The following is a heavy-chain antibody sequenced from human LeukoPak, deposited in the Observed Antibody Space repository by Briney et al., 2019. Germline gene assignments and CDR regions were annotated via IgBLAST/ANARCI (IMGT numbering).Heavy chain of an antibody. CDR2: ISYDGSNK. J-gene: IGHJ4*02. CDR1: GFTFSSYA. V-gene: IGHV3-30-3*01. CDR3: ARGSVRYCSGGSCSRGLNY. Sequence: GRPLRLSCAASGFTFSSYAMHWVRQAPGKGLEWVAVISYDGSNKYYADSVKGRFTISRDNSKNTLYLQMNSLRAEDTAVYYCARGSVRYCSGGSCSRGLNYWGQGTLVTVSS. D-gene: IGHD2-15*01.